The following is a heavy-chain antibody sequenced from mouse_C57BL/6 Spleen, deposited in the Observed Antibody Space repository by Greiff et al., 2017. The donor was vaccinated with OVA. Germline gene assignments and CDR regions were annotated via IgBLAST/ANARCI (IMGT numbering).Heavy chain of an antibody. D-gene: IGHD4-1*01. Sequence: EVMLVESGGDLVKPGGSLKLSCAASGFTFSSYGMSWVRQTPDKRLEWVATISSGGSYTYYPDSVKGRFTISRDNAKNTLYLQMSSLKSEDTVMYYCARPGTDYFDYWGQGTTLTVSS. CDR2: ISSGGSYT. CDR3: ARPGTDYFDY. V-gene: IGHV5-6*01. J-gene: IGHJ2*01. CDR1: GFTFSSYG.